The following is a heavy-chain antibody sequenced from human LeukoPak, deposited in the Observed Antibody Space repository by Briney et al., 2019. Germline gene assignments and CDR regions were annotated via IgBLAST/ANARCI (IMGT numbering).Heavy chain of an antibody. CDR3: ASGYLGRAGTTDRLDY. J-gene: IGHJ4*02. CDR2: ISAYNGNT. Sequence: ASVKVSCKASGYTFTSYGISWARQAPGQGLEWMGWISAYNGNTNYAQKLQGRVTMTTDTSTSTAYMELRSLRSDDTAVYYCASGYLGRAGTTDRLDYWGQGTLVTVSS. V-gene: IGHV1-18*01. CDR1: GYTFTSYG. D-gene: IGHD4-17*01.